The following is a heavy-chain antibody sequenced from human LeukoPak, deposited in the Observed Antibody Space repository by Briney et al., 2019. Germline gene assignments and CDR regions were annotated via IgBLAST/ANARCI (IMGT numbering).Heavy chain of an antibody. CDR2: IIPIFGTA. V-gene: IGHV1-69*13. J-gene: IGHJ5*02. Sequence: ASVNVSCKASGGTFSSYAISWVRPAPGQGLEWMGGIIPIFGTANYAQKFQGRVTITADESTSTAYMELSSLRSEDTAVYYCARYCSSASCYGDWFDPWGQGALVTVSS. D-gene: IGHD2-2*01. CDR1: GGTFSSYA. CDR3: ARYCSSASCYGDWFDP.